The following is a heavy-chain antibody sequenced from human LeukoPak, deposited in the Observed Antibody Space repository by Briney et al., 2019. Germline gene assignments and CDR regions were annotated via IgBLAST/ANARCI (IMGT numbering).Heavy chain of an antibody. D-gene: IGHD4-17*01. CDR1: GITFTNAW. CDR3: ARVVNGKFDYASRLDY. V-gene: IGHV3-7*01. J-gene: IGHJ4*02. CDR2: IKQDGSEK. Sequence: WGSLRLSCAVSGITFTNAWMTWVRQAPGTGLEWVANIKQDGSEKYYVDSVKSRFTISRDNAKNSLDLQMNSLRAEDTAVYYCARVVNGKFDYASRLDYWGQGTLVTVSS.